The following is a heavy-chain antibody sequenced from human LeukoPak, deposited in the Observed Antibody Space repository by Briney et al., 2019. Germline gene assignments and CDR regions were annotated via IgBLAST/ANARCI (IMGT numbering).Heavy chain of an antibody. CDR3: ARGCSSTSCYGFDY. Sequence: PGGSLRLSCAASGFTVSSKYMSWVRPAPGKGLEWVSVIYSGGSTYYADSVKGRFTISRDNSKNTLYLQMNSLRAEDTAVYYCARGCSSTSCYGFDYWGQGTLVIVSS. V-gene: IGHV3-53*01. CDR2: IYSGGST. J-gene: IGHJ4*02. D-gene: IGHD2-2*01. CDR1: GFTVSSKY.